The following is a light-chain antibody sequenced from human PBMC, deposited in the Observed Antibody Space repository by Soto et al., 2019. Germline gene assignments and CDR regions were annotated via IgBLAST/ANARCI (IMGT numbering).Light chain of an antibody. V-gene: IGKV3-15*01. CDR1: QSVDGY. CDR2: GAS. Sequence: VVMTQSPGTLSVSLGESATLSCRASQSVDGYLAWYQQKPGQAPRLLIYGASTRATGVTARFRGGGSGTEFTLTISSLQSEDSAVYYCQQYHKWPPITFGQGTRLE. J-gene: IGKJ5*01. CDR3: QQYHKWPPIT.